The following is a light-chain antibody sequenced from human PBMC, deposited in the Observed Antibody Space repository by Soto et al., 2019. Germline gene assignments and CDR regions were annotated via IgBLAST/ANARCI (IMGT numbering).Light chain of an antibody. V-gene: IGLV1-51*01. CDR2: DNN. J-gene: IGLJ3*02. CDR3: ATWDSSLNEGV. Sequence: QSALTQPPSVSAASGQKVTISCSGSNSNIGNNYVSWYQQFPGRAPKPLIYDNNKRPSGIPDRFSGSKSGTSATLAISGLQTGDEADYYCATWDSSLNEGVFGGGTKLTVL. CDR1: NSNIGNNY.